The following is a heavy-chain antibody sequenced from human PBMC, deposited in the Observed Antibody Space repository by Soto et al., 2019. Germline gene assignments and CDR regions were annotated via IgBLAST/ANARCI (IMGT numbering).Heavy chain of an antibody. D-gene: IGHD6-13*01. CDR3: ARSSHKESWFDP. CDR1: NGSISNFY. V-gene: IGHV4-4*07. Sequence: SETLSLTCTVSNGSISNFYWNWIRQSAGKGLEWIGRIHGSGSATYNPPLRSRVTMSVDTSKNQFSLKVNSVTGADTAVYYCARSSHKESWFDPWGQGTPVTVSS. J-gene: IGHJ5*02. CDR2: IHGSGSA.